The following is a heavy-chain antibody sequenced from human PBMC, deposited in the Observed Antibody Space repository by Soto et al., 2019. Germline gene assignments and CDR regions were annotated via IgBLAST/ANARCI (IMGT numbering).Heavy chain of an antibody. Sequence: GGSLRLSCAASGFTFSSYAMSWVRQAPGKGLEWVSAISGSGGSTYYADSVKGRFTISRDNSKNTLYLQMNSLRAEDPAVYYCAKRAELTGDWGNFYYWGQGTLVTVSS. CDR3: AKRAELTGDWGNFYY. CDR1: GFTFSSYA. D-gene: IGHD7-27*01. CDR2: ISGSGGST. V-gene: IGHV3-23*01. J-gene: IGHJ4*02.